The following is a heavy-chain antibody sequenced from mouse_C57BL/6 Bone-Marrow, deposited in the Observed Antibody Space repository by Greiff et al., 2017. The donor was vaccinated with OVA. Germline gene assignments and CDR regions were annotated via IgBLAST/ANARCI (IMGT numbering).Heavy chain of an antibody. Sequence: QVQLQESGPGLVAPSQSLSITCTVSGFSLTSYGVSWVRQPPGKGLEWLGVIWGDGSTNYHSARMSRLSISKDNSKSQVFLKLNRLQTDDTATYYCATITTVVATPYWGQGTLVTVSA. CDR3: ATITTVVATPY. CDR2: IWGDGST. CDR1: GFSLTSYG. V-gene: IGHV2-3*01. J-gene: IGHJ3*01. D-gene: IGHD1-1*01.